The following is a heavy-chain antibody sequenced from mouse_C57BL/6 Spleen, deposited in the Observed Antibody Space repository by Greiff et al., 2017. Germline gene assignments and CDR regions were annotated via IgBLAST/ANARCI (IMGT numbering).Heavy chain of an antibody. CDR3: AGNYPGC. Sequence: EVKLVQSVAELVRPGASVKLSCTASGFYIKNNYIHWVEQRPEQGLEWIGRIDPANGNTKYAPKFQGKATITADTSSNTTYLQLSSLTSEDTAIYCYAGNYPGCWGQGTTLTVSS. V-gene: IGHV14-3*01. D-gene: IGHD2-1*01. J-gene: IGHJ2*01. CDR1: GFYIKNNY. CDR2: IDPANGNT.